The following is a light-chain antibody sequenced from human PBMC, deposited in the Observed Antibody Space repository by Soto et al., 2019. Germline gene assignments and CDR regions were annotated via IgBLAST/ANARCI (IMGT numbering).Light chain of an antibody. CDR3: HQYGSVPPGT. J-gene: IGKJ1*01. V-gene: IGKV3-20*01. CDR1: QSFSSNY. CDR2: GAS. Sequence: EIVLTQSPGTLSLSPGERATLSCRASQSFSSNYLAWYQQKPGQDPRFLIYGASSRASGIQDRFSGSGSGTDFTLTISRLEPEDFAVYYCHQYGSVPPGTFGQGTKVEIK.